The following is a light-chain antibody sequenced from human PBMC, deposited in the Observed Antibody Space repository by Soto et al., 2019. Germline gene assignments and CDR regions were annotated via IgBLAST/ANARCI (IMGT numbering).Light chain of an antibody. CDR3: QQSYSTPLT. V-gene: IGKV1-39*01. J-gene: IGKJ4*01. Sequence: DIQMTQSPSSLSASEGDRVTITCRASQSITTYLNWYQHKPGKAPKLLIYAASSLQGGVPSRFSGSGSGTDFTLTISSLQPEDFATYYCQQSYSTPLTFGGGTKVDIK. CDR1: QSITTY. CDR2: AAS.